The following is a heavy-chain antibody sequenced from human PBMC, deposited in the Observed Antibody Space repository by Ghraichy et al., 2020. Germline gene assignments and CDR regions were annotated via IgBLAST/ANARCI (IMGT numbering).Heavy chain of an antibody. CDR3: ARVLWFGELSPPFWFDP. CDR1: GGSFSGYY. Sequence: SQTLSLTCAVYGGSFSGYYWSWIRQPPGKGLEWIGEINHSGSTNYNPSLKSRVTISVDTSKNQFSLKLSSVTAADTAVYYCARVLWFGELSPPFWFDPWGQGTLVTVSS. V-gene: IGHV4-34*01. J-gene: IGHJ5*02. D-gene: IGHD3-10*01. CDR2: INHSGST.